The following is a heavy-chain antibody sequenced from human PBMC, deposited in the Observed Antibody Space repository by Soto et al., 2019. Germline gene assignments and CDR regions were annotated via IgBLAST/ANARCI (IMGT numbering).Heavy chain of an antibody. CDR3: TGGGVSSGPGY. CDR2: IDTLSSTM. D-gene: IGHD3-16*01. V-gene: IGHV3-48*01. CDR1: GFTFSSSS. Sequence: EVQLVESGGGLVQPGGSLRLSCAASGFTFSSSSMNWVRQAPGKGLEWVSFIDTLSSTMYYADSVRGRFTIARDNAKNLLYLHMNSLRAEDTAIYYCTGGGVSSGPGYWGQETLVTVSS. J-gene: IGHJ4*02.